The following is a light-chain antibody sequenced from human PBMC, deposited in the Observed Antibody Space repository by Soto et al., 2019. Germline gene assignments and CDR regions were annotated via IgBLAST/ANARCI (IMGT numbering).Light chain of an antibody. Sequence: DIVMTQSPDSLAVSLGERATINCKSSQSVLYSSNNKNYLAWYQQKPGQPPKLLIYWAYTRESGVPDRFSSSGSGTDFTLTISSLQAEDVAVYFCQQYYRPWTFGQGTKVEIK. CDR3: QQYYRPWT. V-gene: IGKV4-1*01. CDR2: WAY. J-gene: IGKJ1*01. CDR1: QSVLYSSNNKNY.